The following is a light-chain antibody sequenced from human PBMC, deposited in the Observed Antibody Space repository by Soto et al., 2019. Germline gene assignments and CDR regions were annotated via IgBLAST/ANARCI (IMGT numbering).Light chain of an antibody. V-gene: IGKV1-39*01. Sequence: DIQMTQSPSSLSASVGDRVTITCRASQSISRYLNWYQQKPGKAPKLLIYAASSLQSGVPSRFSGGGSGTDFTLTISSLQPEDYATYYCQQSHSTPLTFGGGTKVDIK. CDR3: QQSHSTPLT. J-gene: IGKJ4*01. CDR2: AAS. CDR1: QSISRY.